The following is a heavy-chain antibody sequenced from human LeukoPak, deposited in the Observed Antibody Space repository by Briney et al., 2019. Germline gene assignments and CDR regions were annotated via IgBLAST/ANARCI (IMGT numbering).Heavy chain of an antibody. J-gene: IGHJ4*02. CDR2: INQDGSEE. D-gene: IGHD5-12*01. Sequence: GGSLRLSCAASGFTFSHYWMTWVRQAPGKGLEWVAQINQDGSEEYYMDSVKARVTISRDNAKKSVFLQMNSLRAEDTAVYYCVRDGGVSGYDLLDYWGQGTLVTVSS. CDR3: VRDGGVSGYDLLDY. V-gene: IGHV3-7*01. CDR1: GFTFSHYW.